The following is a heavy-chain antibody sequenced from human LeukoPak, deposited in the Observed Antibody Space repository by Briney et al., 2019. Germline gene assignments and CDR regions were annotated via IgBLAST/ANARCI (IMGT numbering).Heavy chain of an antibody. CDR1: GFTFSSYA. V-gene: IGHV3-30*04. Sequence: GGSLRLSCAGSGFTFSSYAMHWVRQAPGKGLEWVAVISYDGSNKYYANSVKGRFTISRDNAKKSLYLQMNSLRVEDTGVYYCASWGEGALDNWGQGTLVTVSS. CDR2: ISYDGSNK. CDR3: ASWGEGALDN. D-gene: IGHD1-26*01. J-gene: IGHJ4*02.